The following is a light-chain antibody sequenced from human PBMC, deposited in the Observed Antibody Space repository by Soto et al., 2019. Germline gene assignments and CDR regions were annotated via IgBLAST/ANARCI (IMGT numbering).Light chain of an antibody. CDR1: QSVDIN. J-gene: IGKJ1*01. Sequence: EIVLTQSPATLSVSPGERVTLSCRASQSVDINLAWYQQNPGQPPRLLIYGASTRATDMSGTFSGRGSGTEFTLTISSLRPEDFAVYYCQQYRSWPRTFGQGTKVEMK. V-gene: IGKV3-15*01. CDR3: QQYRSWPRT. CDR2: GAS.